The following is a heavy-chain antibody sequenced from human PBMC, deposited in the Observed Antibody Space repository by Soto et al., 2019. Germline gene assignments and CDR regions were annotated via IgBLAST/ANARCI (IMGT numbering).Heavy chain of an antibody. CDR1: GGSISSYY. J-gene: IGHJ4*02. CDR2: IYYSGST. D-gene: IGHD4-4*01. V-gene: IGHV4-59*01. CDR3: ARDIANSNPYYFDY. Sequence: PSETLSLTCTVSGGSISSYYWSWIRQPPGKGLEWIGYIYYSGSTNYNPYLKSRVTISVDTSKNQFSLKLSSVTAADTAVYYCARDIANSNPYYFDYWGQGTLVTVSS.